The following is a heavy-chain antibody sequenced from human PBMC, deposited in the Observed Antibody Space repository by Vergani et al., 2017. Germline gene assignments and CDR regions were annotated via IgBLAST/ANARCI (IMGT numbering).Heavy chain of an antibody. J-gene: IGHJ3*01. CDR3: AKVCGSTSCPYGGGAFDV. D-gene: IGHD2-2*01. Sequence: EVQLLESGGDLVQPGGSLRLSCAASGFTFNSYAMTWVRQAPGKGLEWVSGINNNGGSTYYADSVKGRFTISRDNSKNTIYLQMTDLRAEDTATYYCAKVCGSTSCPYGGGAFDVWGHGTMVTVSS. CDR2: INNNGGST. CDR1: GFTFNSYA. V-gene: IGHV3-23*01.